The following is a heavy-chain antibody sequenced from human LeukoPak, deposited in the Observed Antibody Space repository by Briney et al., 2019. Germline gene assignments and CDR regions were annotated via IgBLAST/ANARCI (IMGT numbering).Heavy chain of an antibody. CDR1: GFTFSIHA. CDR2: INWNGVRI. V-gene: IGHV3-20*04. D-gene: IGHD3-10*01. Sequence: PGGSLRLSCAASGFTFSIHAMNWVRQAPGKGLEWVSGINWNGVRIGYADSVKGRFTISRDNAKNSLYLQMNSLRVEDTALYYCARDYGSGSYFDYWGQGTLVTVSS. CDR3: ARDYGSGSYFDY. J-gene: IGHJ4*02.